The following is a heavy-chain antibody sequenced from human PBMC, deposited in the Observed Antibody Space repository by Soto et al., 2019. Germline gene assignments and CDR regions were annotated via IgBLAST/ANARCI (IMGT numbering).Heavy chain of an antibody. CDR1: GGNFSSNG. Sequence: ASVKVSCKAPGGNFSSNGIRWVRQAPGQGLELMGGIIPTFGTTSYAHKFRGRVTITADESTGTAYMELSSLRSDDTAVYYCAGASDSTWYNWLDPWGQGTLVTVSS. J-gene: IGHJ5*02. V-gene: IGHV1-69*13. CDR2: IIPTFGTT. D-gene: IGHD5-18*01. CDR3: AGASDSTWYNWLDP.